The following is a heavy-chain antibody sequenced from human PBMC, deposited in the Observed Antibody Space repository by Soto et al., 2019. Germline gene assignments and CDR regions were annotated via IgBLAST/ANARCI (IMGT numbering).Heavy chain of an antibody. Sequence: HLLESGGGLVQPGGSLRLSCEASGFSFSRNAMSWVRQAPGKGLEWVSSISSGGNTYYADSVKGRFTISRDNFKNTQSLQMTSLGAEDTAVYYCAKLGYCTGGTCYLDYYYGVDVWGQGTTVTVS. CDR2: ISSGGNT. CDR3: AKLGYCTGGTCYLDYYYGVDV. CDR1: GFSFSRNA. V-gene: IGHV3-23*01. J-gene: IGHJ6*02. D-gene: IGHD2-15*01.